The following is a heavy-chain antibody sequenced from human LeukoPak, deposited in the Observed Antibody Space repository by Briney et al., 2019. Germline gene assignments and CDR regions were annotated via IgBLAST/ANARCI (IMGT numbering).Heavy chain of an antibody. Sequence: PSETLSLTCTVSGGSISSSSYYWGWIRQPPGKGLEWIGSIYYSGSTYYNPSLKSRVTISVDTSKNQFSLKLSSVTAADTAVYYCARDLDSGSFYAFDIWGQGTMVTVSS. V-gene: IGHV4-39*07. CDR1: GGSISSSSYY. J-gene: IGHJ3*02. CDR2: IYYSGST. D-gene: IGHD1-26*01. CDR3: ARDLDSGSFYAFDI.